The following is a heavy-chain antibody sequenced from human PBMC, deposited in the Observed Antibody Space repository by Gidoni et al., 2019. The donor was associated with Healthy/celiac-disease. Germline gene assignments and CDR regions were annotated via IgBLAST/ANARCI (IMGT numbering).Heavy chain of an antibody. CDR3: ARHGDPSEGVVLPFDY. Sequence: QLQLQESGPGLVKPSETLSLTCTVSGGSISSSSYYWGWIRQPPGKGLEWIGSIYYSGSTYYNPSLKSRVTISVDTSKNQFSLKLSSVTAADTAVYYCARHGDPSEGVVLPFDYWGQGTLVTVSS. D-gene: IGHD2-15*01. CDR1: GGSISSSSYY. CDR2: IYYSGST. J-gene: IGHJ4*02. V-gene: IGHV4-39*01.